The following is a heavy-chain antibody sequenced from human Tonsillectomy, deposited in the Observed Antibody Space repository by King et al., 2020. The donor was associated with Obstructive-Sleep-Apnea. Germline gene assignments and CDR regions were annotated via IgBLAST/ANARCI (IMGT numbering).Heavy chain of an antibody. J-gene: IGHJ5*01. CDR1: GFTFNNYA. Sequence: VQLVESGGGLVQPGGSLRLSCAASGFTFNNYAMNWVRQAPGKGLEWVFSISGSGGTTYYAYCLKGRFTISRDNSKNTLYLQMNSLRAEDTAVYYCAKPYYDFWSGYSETWFDSWGQGTLVTVSS. CDR2: ISGSGGTT. V-gene: IGHV3-23*04. CDR3: AKPYYDFWSGYSETWFDS. D-gene: IGHD3-3*01.